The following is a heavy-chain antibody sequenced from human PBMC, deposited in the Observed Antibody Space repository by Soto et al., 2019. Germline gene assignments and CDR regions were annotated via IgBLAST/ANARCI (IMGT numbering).Heavy chain of an antibody. CDR2: ISWNSGSI. Sequence: EVQLVESGGGLVQPGRSLRLSCAASGFTFDDYAMHWVRQAPGKGLEWVSGISWNSGSIGYADSVKGRFTISRDNAKNSLYLQMNSLRAEDTALYYCAKDMAPGGLVRDFDYWGQGTLVTVSS. CDR3: AKDMAPGGLVRDFDY. V-gene: IGHV3-9*01. D-gene: IGHD6-19*01. CDR1: GFTFDDYA. J-gene: IGHJ4*02.